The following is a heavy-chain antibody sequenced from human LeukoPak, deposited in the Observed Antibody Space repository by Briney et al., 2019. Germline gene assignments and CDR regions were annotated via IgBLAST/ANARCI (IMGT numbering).Heavy chain of an antibody. CDR3: ARDLGGYDMSYFDY. V-gene: IGHV3-30-3*01. CDR1: GFTFSSDA. J-gene: IGHJ4*02. D-gene: IGHD5-12*01. Sequence: GRSLRLSCAASGFTFSSDAMHWVRQAPGKGLEWVAVISYDGSNKYYADSVKGRFTISRDNSKNTLYLQMNSLRAEDTAVYYCARDLGGYDMSYFDYWGQGTLVTVSS. CDR2: ISYDGSNK.